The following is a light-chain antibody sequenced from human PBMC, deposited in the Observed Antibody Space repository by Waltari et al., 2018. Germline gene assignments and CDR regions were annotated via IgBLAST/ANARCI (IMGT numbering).Light chain of an antibody. CDR1: SSDVGDYNH. J-gene: IGLJ2*01. CDR2: EVS. Sequence: QSALTQPASVSGSPGQSITIPCTGTSSDVGDYNHAPGYQPHPVKAPKLLIYEVSNRPSGISNRFSGSKSGSTASLTISGLQAEDEADYYCSSYTSSSTLVFGGGTKLTVL. CDR3: SSYTSSSTLV. V-gene: IGLV2-14*03.